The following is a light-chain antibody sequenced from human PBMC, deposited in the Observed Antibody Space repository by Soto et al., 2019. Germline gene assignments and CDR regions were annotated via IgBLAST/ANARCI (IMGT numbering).Light chain of an antibody. V-gene: IGLV2-14*01. CDR1: SSDVGGYNY. Sequence: QSALTQPASVSGSPGQSITISCTGTSSDVGGYNYVSWYQQHPGKAPKLMIYEVSNRPSGVSNRFSGSKSGNTASLTISGLQAEDEAHYYCSSYTSSSPLYVFGTGTKLTVL. CDR2: EVS. J-gene: IGLJ1*01. CDR3: SSYTSSSPLYV.